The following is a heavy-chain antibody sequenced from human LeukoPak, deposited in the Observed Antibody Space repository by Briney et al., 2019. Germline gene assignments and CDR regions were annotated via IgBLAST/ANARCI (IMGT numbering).Heavy chain of an antibody. D-gene: IGHD1-26*01. J-gene: IGHJ6*03. CDR3: ARVSGSYGYYYYYMDV. Sequence: PSETLSHTCTVSGGSISSGSDYWSWIRQPAGKGLEWIGRIYTSGSTNYNPSLKSRVTISVDTSKNQFSLKLNSVAAADTAVYYCARVSGSYGYYYYYMDVWGKGTTVTISS. CDR1: GGSISSGSDY. CDR2: IYTSGST. V-gene: IGHV4-61*02.